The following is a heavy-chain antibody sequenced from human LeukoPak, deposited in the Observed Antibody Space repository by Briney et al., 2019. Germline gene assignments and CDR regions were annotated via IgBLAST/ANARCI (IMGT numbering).Heavy chain of an antibody. Sequence: GGSLRLSCAASGFTFSTYAMNWVRQAPGKGLEWVTFIRYDGSNKYYADSVKGRFTISRDNSKNTLYLQMNSLRAEDTAVYYCARGLDILIPMYYWGQGTLVTVSS. CDR2: IRYDGSNK. D-gene: IGHD2-15*01. V-gene: IGHV3-30*02. CDR3: ARGLDILIPMYY. J-gene: IGHJ4*02. CDR1: GFTFSTYA.